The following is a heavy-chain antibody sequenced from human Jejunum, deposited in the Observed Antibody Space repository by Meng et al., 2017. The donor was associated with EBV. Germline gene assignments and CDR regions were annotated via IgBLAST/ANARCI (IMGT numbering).Heavy chain of an antibody. CDR2: ISYTGRV. Sequence: QVQLQESGPGLVKPSETLSPTCAVSGGPLTDTHWTWIRQPPGKGLEWIGYISYTGRVNYNPSLKSRVTISIDTSRNQFSLRLTSVTAADTAVYYCARGKVTFDHWGQGTLVTVSS. CDR3: ARGKVTFDH. CDR1: GGPLTDTH. J-gene: IGHJ4*02. D-gene: IGHD2-21*02. V-gene: IGHV4-59*01.